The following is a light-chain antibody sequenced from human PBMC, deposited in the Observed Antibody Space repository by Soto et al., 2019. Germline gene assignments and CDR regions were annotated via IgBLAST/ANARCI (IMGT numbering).Light chain of an antibody. J-gene: IGLJ2*01. CDR3: GSYTSDSTLV. V-gene: IGLV2-14*01. CDR1: SSDIGSYNY. CDR2: DVS. Sequence: QSALTQPASVSGSPGQSITISCTGTSSDIGSYNYVSWYQQHPGEAPRLMIYDVSNRPSGVSNRFSGSKSGNTASLTISGLQAEDEADYYCGSYTSDSTLVFGGGTKVTVL.